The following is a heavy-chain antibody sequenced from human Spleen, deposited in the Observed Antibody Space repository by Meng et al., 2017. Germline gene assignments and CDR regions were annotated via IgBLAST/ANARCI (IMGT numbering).Heavy chain of an antibody. CDR1: GWSFNDYS. CDR2: INHSEST. CDR3: ARGPTKMAHDFDY. Sequence: QVAQPGGGVELLEASENLSFNCVGYGWSFNDYSWSWHRHAPGKGLEWIGEINHSESTNYNPFLGSRATISVDTSQNNLSLKLSSVTDADSAVYYCARGPTKMAHDFDYWGQGTLVTVSS. J-gene: IGHJ4*02. V-gene: IGHV4-34*01. D-gene: IGHD5-24*01.